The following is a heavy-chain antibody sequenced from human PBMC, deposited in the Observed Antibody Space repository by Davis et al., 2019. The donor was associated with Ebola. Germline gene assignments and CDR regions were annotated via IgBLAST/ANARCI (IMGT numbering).Heavy chain of an antibody. J-gene: IGHJ4*02. CDR1: GGSISSSSYY. CDR2: IYYSGST. D-gene: IGHD6-19*01. V-gene: IGHV4-39*07. Sequence: PGGSLRLSCTLSGGSISSSSYYWGWIRQPPGKGLEWIGSIYYSGSTYYNPSLKSRVTISVDTSKNQFSLKLSSVTAADTAGYYCASGSGWYQPLIDYWGQGTLVTVSS. CDR3: ASGSGWYQPLIDY.